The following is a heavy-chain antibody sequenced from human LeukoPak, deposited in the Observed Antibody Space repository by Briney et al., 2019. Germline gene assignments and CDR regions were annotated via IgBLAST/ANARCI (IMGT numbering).Heavy chain of an antibody. V-gene: IGHV3-64*01. CDR3: AKAGLGWLRLGDAFDI. D-gene: IGHD5-12*01. CDR2: ISSNGGST. Sequence: GRSLRLSCAASGFTFSSYAMHWVRQAPGKGLEYVSAISSNGGSTYYANSVKGRFTISRDNSKNTLYLQMGSLRAEDMAVYYCAKAGLGWLRLGDAFDIWGQGTMVTVSS. J-gene: IGHJ3*02. CDR1: GFTFSSYA.